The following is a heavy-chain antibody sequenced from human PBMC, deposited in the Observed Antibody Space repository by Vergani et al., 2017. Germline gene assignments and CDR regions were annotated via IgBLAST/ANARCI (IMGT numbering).Heavy chain of an antibody. V-gene: IGHV3-15*01. CDR2: IKSKTDDGTR. J-gene: IGHJ4*02. CDR3: TTQCGGDCYSWNPDY. D-gene: IGHD2-21*02. Sequence: EVDLVESGGGLVKPGGSLRLSCAASGFIFSIAWMSWVRQAPGKGLEWVGRIKSKTDDGTRDYAAPVKGRFIISRDDSKHTLYLQMNSLKTEDTAVYYCTTQCGGDCYSWNPDYWGQ. CDR1: GFIFSIAW.